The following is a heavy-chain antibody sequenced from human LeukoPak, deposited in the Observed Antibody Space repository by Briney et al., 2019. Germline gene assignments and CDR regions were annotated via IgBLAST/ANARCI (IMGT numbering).Heavy chain of an antibody. J-gene: IGHJ4*02. V-gene: IGHV3-23*01. Sequence: GRSLRLSCAASGFSLSHYAMSWVRQAPARGMGWVSSLRGVGETFYADSVKGRFTLSRDDSRNTVYLQLNTLRVDDTAVYYCARASGISSADAVWWGQGTLVTVSS. CDR1: GFSLSHYA. CDR3: ARASGISSADAVW. D-gene: IGHD1-26*01. CDR2: LRGVGET.